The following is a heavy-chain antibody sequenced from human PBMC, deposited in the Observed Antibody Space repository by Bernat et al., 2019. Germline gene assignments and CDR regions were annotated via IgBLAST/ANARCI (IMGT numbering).Heavy chain of an antibody. J-gene: IGHJ4*02. CDR3: ARESVAGPDY. D-gene: IGHD6-19*01. Sequence: EVQLVESGGDLVQPGGSLRLSCAASGFTFSSYWMHWVRQAPGMWLVWVSRIESDGISTTYADSVKGRFTISRDNAKNTLYLQMNSLRAEDTAVYYCARESVAGPDYWGQGTLVTVSS. V-gene: IGHV3-74*01. CDR1: GFTFSSYW. CDR2: IESDGIST.